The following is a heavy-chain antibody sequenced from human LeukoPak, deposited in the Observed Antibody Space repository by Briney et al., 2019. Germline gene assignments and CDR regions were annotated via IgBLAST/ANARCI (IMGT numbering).Heavy chain of an antibody. CDR3: ARAPDYYDSSGYFDY. V-gene: IGHV3-48*04. CDR2: ISSSRSTI. D-gene: IGHD3-22*01. CDR1: GFTFSSYS. Sequence: PGGSLRLSCAASGFTFSSYSMNWVRQAPGKGLEWVSYISSSRSTIYYADSVKGRFTISRDNAKNSLYLQMNSLRAEDTAVFYCARAPDYYDSSGYFDYWGQGTLVTVSS. J-gene: IGHJ4*02.